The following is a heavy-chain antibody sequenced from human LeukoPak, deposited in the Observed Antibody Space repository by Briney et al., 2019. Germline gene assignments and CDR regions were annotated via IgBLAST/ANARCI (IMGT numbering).Heavy chain of an antibody. Sequence: ASVKVSCKASGYTFTSYGISWVRQAPGQGLEWMGWINAYNGNTNYAQKLQGRGTMTTDTSTRTAYMELRSLRSDDTAVYSCARIHNGGFLEWSYYYYYCMDVWGKGTTVTASS. D-gene: IGHD3-3*01. CDR2: INAYNGNT. J-gene: IGHJ6*04. V-gene: IGHV1-18*01. CDR1: GYTFTSYG. CDR3: ARIHNGGFLEWSYYYYYCMDV.